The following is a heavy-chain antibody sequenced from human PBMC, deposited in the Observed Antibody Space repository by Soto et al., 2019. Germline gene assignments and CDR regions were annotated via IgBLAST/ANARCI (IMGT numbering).Heavy chain of an antibody. CDR2: INHSGST. V-gene: IGHV4-34*01. CDR3: ARGPRGWGFGELGSYYYYYGMDV. D-gene: IGHD3-10*01. CDR1: GGSFSGYY. J-gene: IGHJ6*02. Sequence: SETLSLTCAVYGGSFSGYYWSWIRQPPGKGLEWIGEINHSGSTNYNPSLKSRVTISVDTSKNQFSLKLSSVTAADTAVYYCARGPRGWGFGELGSYYYYYGMDVWGQGTTVTVSS.